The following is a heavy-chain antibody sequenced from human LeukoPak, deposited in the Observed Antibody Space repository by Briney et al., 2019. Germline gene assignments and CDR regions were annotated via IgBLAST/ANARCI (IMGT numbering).Heavy chain of an antibody. CDR3: ARGPDYGARTDYLDY. V-gene: IGHV3-7*03. Sequence: GGSLRLSCAASGFTFNRHWMNWVRQAPGKGLEWVANIKQGGGERNYVDSVEGRFTISRDDAKNSLYLQLNSLRVEDTAIYYCARGPDYGARTDYLDYWGQGALVTVSS. CDR1: GFTFNRHW. CDR2: IKQGGGER. J-gene: IGHJ4*02. D-gene: IGHD4-17*01.